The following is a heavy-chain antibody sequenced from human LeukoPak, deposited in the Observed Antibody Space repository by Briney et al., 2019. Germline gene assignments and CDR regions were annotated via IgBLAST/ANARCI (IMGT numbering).Heavy chain of an antibody. Sequence: GGSLRLSCAASGFIFSSYAMSWVRQAPGKGLEWVSTVSGSGGTTYYADSVKGRFTISRDNSRNTLYLQMNGLRAEDTAVYYCAKNRYSSSSSGVDYWGQGTLVTVSS. D-gene: IGHD6-6*01. CDR2: VSGSGGTT. CDR3: AKNRYSSSSSGVDY. V-gene: IGHV3-23*01. J-gene: IGHJ4*02. CDR1: GFIFSSYA.